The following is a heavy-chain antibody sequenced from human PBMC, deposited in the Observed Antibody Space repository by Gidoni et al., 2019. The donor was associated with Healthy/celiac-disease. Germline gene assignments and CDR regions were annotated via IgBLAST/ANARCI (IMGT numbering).Heavy chain of an antibody. CDR3: ARDRAPYDTKPRSAQGY. Sequence: QVQLVQSGAELKKPGSSVKVSCKASGYTFTSYGISWVRQAPGQGLEWMGWISAYNGNTNYEQKLQGRVTMTTDTSTSTAYMELRSLRSDDTAVYYCARDRAPYDTKPRSAQGYWGQGTLVTVS. D-gene: IGHD3-22*01. V-gene: IGHV1-18*01. CDR2: ISAYNGNT. J-gene: IGHJ4*02. CDR1: GYTFTSYG.